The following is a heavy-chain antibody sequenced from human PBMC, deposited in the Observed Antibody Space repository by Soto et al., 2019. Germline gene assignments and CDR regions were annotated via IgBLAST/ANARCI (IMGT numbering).Heavy chain of an antibody. CDR1: GFSLSTSGVG. J-gene: IGHJ4*02. Sequence: GSGPTLVNPTQTLTLTCTFSGFSLSTSGVGVAWIRQPPGKALEWLALIYWDDDKRYSPSLKSRLTITKDTSKNQVVLTVTNIDPVDTATYYCAHPGRGSGYWYYFDYWGQGTLVTVSS. CDR2: IYWDDDK. CDR3: AHPGRGSGYWYYFDY. V-gene: IGHV2-5*02. D-gene: IGHD3-22*01.